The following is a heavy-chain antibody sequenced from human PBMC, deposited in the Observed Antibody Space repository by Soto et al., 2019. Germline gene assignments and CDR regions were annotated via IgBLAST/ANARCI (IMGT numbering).Heavy chain of an antibody. CDR1: GFTFSSYG. D-gene: IGHD2-2*01. J-gene: IGHJ6*02. V-gene: IGHV3-30*18. CDR2: ISYDGSNK. Sequence: QVQLVESGGGVVQPGRSLRLSCAASGFTFSSYGMHWVRQAPGKGLEWVAVISYDGSNKYYADSVKGRFTISRDNSKNTLYLQMNSLRAEDTAVYYCAKDLHIVLVPAAMGEDYYYYGMDVWGQGTTVTVSS. CDR3: AKDLHIVLVPAAMGEDYYYYGMDV.